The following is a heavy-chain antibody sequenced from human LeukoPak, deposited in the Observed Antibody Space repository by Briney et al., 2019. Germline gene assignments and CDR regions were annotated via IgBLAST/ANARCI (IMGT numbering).Heavy chain of an antibody. D-gene: IGHD5-12*01. CDR1: GGSISSNY. CDR2: IYYSGST. V-gene: IGHV4-59*01. Sequence: SETLSLACTVSGGSISSNYWCWIRHPPGQGLEWIGYIYYSGSTNYNPSLKSRVTISVDTSKNQFSLKLSSVTAAATAVSYCARLKGHSGYDYFDYWGQGTLVTVSS. CDR3: ARLKGHSGYDYFDY. J-gene: IGHJ4*02.